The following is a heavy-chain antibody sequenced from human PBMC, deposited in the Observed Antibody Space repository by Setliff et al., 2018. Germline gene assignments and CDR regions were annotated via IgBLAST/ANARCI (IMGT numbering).Heavy chain of an antibody. CDR1: GGSISSSSYY. J-gene: IGHJ6*03. CDR2: IYYSGST. Sequence: KPSETLSLTCTVSGGSISSSSYYWGWIRQPPGKGLEWIGSIYYSGSTYYNPSLKSRVTISVDTSKNQFSLKLSSVTAADTAVYYCASYDILTGYWGYDYYYMDVWGKGTTVTVSS. V-gene: IGHV4-39*01. D-gene: IGHD3-9*01. CDR3: ASYDILTGYWGYDYYYMDV.